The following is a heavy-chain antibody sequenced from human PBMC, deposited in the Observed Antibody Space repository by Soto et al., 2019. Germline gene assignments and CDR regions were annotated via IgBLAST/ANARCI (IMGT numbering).Heavy chain of an antibody. D-gene: IGHD3-16*01. CDR3: ACVSGLSSYHHYVMDV. CDR2: NSAYNGNT. Sequence: AVKVSCKASGYTFITYEFTWVRQAPGQGLEWMGWNSAYNGNTNYAQKFQGRVSMTTDTSTSTAYMELRSLRSDDTAVYYCACVSGLSSYHHYVMDVWGKGTMVTVSS. CDR1: GYTFITYE. V-gene: IGHV1-18*01. J-gene: IGHJ6*04.